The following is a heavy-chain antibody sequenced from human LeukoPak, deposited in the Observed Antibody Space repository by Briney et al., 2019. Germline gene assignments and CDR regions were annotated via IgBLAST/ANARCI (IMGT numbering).Heavy chain of an antibody. V-gene: IGHV3-66*01. D-gene: IGHD6-6*01. J-gene: IGHJ6*02. CDR3: ATDGPSSHYYYYGMDV. CDR1: GFTVSSNY. Sequence: GGSLRLSCAASGFTVSSNYMSWVRQAPGKGLEGGSVIYSGGSTYYEDSVKGRFTISRDNSKNTLYLQMNSLRAEDTAVYYCATDGPSSHYYYYGMDVWGQGTTVTVSS. CDR2: IYSGGST.